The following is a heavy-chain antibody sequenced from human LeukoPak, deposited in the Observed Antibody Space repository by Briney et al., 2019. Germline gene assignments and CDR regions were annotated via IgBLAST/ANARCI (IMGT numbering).Heavy chain of an antibody. CDR2: IYTSGST. J-gene: IGHJ5*02. CDR3: AKEIQLWGIVWFDP. CDR1: GGSISSGSYY. V-gene: IGHV4-61*02. D-gene: IGHD5-18*01. Sequence: SQTLSLTCTVSGGSISSGSYYWSWIRQPAGKGLEWIGRIYTSGSTNYNPSLKSRVTISVDTSEHQFSLKLSSVTAADTAVYYCAKEIQLWGIVWFDPWGQGTLVTVSS.